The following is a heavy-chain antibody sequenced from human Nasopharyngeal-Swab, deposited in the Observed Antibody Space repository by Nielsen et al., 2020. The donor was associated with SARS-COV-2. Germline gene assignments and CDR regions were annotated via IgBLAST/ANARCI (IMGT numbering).Heavy chain of an antibody. J-gene: IGHJ4*02. Sequence: SETLSLTCSVSGGSITTYHWSWIRQPPGKGLEWIEYIYYTGDTNYDPSLKSRVTISVDTSKNQFSLQLSSVTAADTAVYYCVRSSSWYYFDYWAQGTQVTVSS. CDR2: IYYTGDT. D-gene: IGHD6-13*01. V-gene: IGHV4-59*12. CDR1: GGSITTYH. CDR3: VRSSSWYYFDY.